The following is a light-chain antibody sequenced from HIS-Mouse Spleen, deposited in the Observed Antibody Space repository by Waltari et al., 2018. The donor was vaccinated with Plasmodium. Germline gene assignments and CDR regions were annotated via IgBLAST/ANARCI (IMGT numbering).Light chain of an antibody. CDR1: SRDVGSYNY. Sequence: QSALTQPRSVSWSPGQSVTISCTGTSRDVGSYNYFSWYQQHPGKPPKLMIYDVSKRPSGVPDRFSGSKSGNTASLTISGLQAEDEADYYCCSYAGSYTWVFGGGTKLTVL. CDR3: CSYAGSYTWV. V-gene: IGLV2-11*01. CDR2: DVS. J-gene: IGLJ3*02.